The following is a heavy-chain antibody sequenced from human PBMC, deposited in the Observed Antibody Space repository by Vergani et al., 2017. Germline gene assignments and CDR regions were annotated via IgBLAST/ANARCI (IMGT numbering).Heavy chain of an antibody. D-gene: IGHD4-11*01. Sequence: QVQLQQWGGGLLKPSETLSLTCVVNGGSFTSYHWTWIRQSPGAGLEWVGDIDHTGRPDYNPSRKSRLTMSVDKSRNQFSLTLNSVTATDTAIYFCARVNTETNGHLYYYYDMDVWGQGTAVTVS. J-gene: IGHJ6*02. V-gene: IGHV4-34*01. CDR3: ARVNTETNGHLYYYYDMDV. CDR1: GGSFTSYH. CDR2: IDHTGRP.